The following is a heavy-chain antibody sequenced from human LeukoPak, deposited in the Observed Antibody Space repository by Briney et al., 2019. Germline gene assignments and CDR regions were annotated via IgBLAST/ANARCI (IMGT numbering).Heavy chain of an antibody. J-gene: IGHJ6*03. D-gene: IGHD3-10*01. V-gene: IGHV1-69*05. CDR3: ARVKLGRPYGSTGDFYNMDV. Sequence: SVKVSCKASGGTFSSYAISWVRQAPGQGLEWMGGFIPMFGTADYRQKFQDRVSITMDESTTTAYMELSSLTSEDTAVYYCARVKLGRPYGSTGDFYNMDVWGKGTTVTVSS. CDR1: GGTFSSYA. CDR2: FIPMFGTA.